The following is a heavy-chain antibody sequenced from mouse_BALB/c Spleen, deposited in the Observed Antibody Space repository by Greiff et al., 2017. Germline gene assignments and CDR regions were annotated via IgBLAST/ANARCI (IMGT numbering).Heavy chain of an antibody. D-gene: IGHD2-10*01. CDR3: TRRGTLLWYPWFAY. CDR1: GYTFTSYW. Sequence: EVQLQQSGTVLARPGASVKMSCKASGYTFTSYWMHWVTQRPGQGLEWIGAIYPGNSDTSYNQKFKGKAKLTAVTSTSTAYMELSSLTNEDSTVYYCTRRGTLLWYPWFAYWGQGTLVTVSA. J-gene: IGHJ3*01. V-gene: IGHV1-5*01. CDR2: IYPGNSDT.